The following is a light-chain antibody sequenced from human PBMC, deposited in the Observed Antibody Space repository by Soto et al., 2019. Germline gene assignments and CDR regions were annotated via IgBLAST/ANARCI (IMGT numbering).Light chain of an antibody. Sequence: DIQMTQSPSTLSASVGDRVTITCRASQSISSWLAWYQQKPGKAPKLLIYKASSLESGVPSRFSGSGSGTDSTLTISSLQPEDFATYYCQQSYSTPQTFGQGTKVDIK. CDR2: KAS. J-gene: IGKJ1*01. CDR3: QQSYSTPQT. CDR1: QSISSW. V-gene: IGKV1-5*03.